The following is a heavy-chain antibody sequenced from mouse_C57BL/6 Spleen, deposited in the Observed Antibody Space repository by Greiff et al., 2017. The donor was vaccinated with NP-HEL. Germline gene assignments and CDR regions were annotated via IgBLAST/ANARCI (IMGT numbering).Heavy chain of an antibody. CDR3: ARGDYYGYEMDY. CDR1: GYAFSSSW. CDR2: IYPGDGDT. V-gene: IGHV1-82*01. D-gene: IGHD1-1*01. Sequence: QVQLQQSGPELVKPGASVKISCKASGYAFSSSWMNWVKQRPGKGLEWIGRIYPGDGDTNYNGKFQGKATLTADKSSSTAYMQLSSLTSEDSAVYFCARGDYYGYEMDYWGQGTSVTVSS. J-gene: IGHJ4*01.